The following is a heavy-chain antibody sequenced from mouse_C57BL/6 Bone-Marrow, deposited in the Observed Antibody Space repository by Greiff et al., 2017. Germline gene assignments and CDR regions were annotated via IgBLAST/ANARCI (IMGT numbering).Heavy chain of an antibody. V-gene: IGHV1-64*01. D-gene: IGHD1-1*01. Sequence: QVQLQQPGAELVKPGASVKLSCKASGYTFTSYWMHWVKQRPGQGLEWIGMIHPNSGSTNYNEKFKNKATLTVDKSSSTAYMQLSSLTYVDSAIYYCARFPVFITTVVAPFDYWGQGTTLTVSS. CDR1: GYTFTSYW. CDR2: IHPNSGST. CDR3: ARFPVFITTVVAPFDY. J-gene: IGHJ2*01.